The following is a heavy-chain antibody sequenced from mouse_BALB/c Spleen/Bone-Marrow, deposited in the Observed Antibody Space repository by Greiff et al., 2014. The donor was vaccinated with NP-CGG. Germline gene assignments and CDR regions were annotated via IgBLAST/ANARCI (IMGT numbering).Heavy chain of an antibody. V-gene: IGHV2-4-1*01. Sequence: VNVVESGPGLVQPSQSLSITCTVSGFSLTSYGVHWVRQSPGKGLEWLGVIWSGGSTDYNAAFISRLSISKDNSKSQVFFKMNSLQADDTAIYYCARNPPPYRLYAMDYWGQGTSVTVSS. CDR3: ARNPPPYRLYAMDY. CDR1: GFSLTSYG. J-gene: IGHJ4*01. D-gene: IGHD2-14*01. CDR2: IWSGGST.